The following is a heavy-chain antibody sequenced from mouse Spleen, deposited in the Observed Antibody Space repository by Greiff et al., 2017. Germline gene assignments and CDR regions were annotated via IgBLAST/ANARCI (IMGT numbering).Heavy chain of an antibody. CDR2: ISGGGGNT. Sequence: EVHLVESGGGLVKPGGSLKLSCAASGFTFSSYTMSWVRQTPEKRLEWVATISGGGGNTYYPDSVKGRFTISRDNAKNTLYLQMSSLRSEDTALYYCARPSIYYGKIYFDYWGQGTTLTVSS. V-gene: IGHV5-9*01. CDR3: ARPSIYYGKIYFDY. J-gene: IGHJ2*01. CDR1: GFTFSSYT. D-gene: IGHD2-1*01.